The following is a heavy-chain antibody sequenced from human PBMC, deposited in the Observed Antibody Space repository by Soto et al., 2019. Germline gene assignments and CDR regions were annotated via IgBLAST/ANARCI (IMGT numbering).Heavy chain of an antibody. V-gene: IGHV5-51*01. CDR2: IYPADSDT. CDR3: SRVSQSTAXXYEYYGMDX. J-gene: IGHJ6*01. D-gene: IGHD6-6*01. Sequence: GESLKISCKGSGYSFPSQWFGWVRQMPGKGLEWMGNIYPADSDTSYSXSFQGQVTISADKSIRTAYLQWSSLKASDTGIYXCSRVSQSTAXXYEYYGMDXXXXGTTVTXSS. CDR1: GYSFPSQW.